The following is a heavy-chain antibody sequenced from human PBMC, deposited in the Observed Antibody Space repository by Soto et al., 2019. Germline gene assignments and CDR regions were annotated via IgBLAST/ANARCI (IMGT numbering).Heavy chain of an antibody. Sequence: GGSLRLYCAASGFTVSSNYMSWVRQAPGEGLEWVSVIYSGGSTYYADSVKGRFTISRHNSKNTLYLQMNSLRAEDTAVYYCARDRMTNWFDPWGQGTLVTVSS. J-gene: IGHJ5*02. CDR1: GFTVSSNY. V-gene: IGHV3-53*04. CDR3: ARDRMTNWFDP. CDR2: IYSGGST.